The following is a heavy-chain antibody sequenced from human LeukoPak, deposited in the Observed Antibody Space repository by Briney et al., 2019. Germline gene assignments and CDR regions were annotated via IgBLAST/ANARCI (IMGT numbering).Heavy chain of an antibody. CDR2: IIPIFGTA. CDR3: ARVGYSSGRTLDY. D-gene: IGHD6-19*01. V-gene: IGHV1-69*06. J-gene: IGHJ4*02. CDR1: GGTFSSYA. Sequence: GASVKASCKASGGTFSSYAISWVRQAPGQGLEWMGGIIPIFGTANYAQKFQGRVTITADKSTSTAYMELSSLRSEDTAVYYCARVGYSSGRTLDYWGQGTLVTVSS.